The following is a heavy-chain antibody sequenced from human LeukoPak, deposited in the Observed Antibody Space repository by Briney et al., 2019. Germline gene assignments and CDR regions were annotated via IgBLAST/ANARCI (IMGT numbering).Heavy chain of an antibody. J-gene: IGHJ4*02. D-gene: IGHD6-13*01. CDR1: GFTFSSYA. V-gene: IGHV3-23*01. Sequence: GGSLRLSCAASGFTFSSYAMSWVRQAPGKGLEWVSAISGSGGSTYYADSVKGRFTISRDNSENTLYLQMNSLRAEDTAVYYCAKDGSAAAGSEVDYWGQGTLVTVSS. CDR2: ISGSGGST. CDR3: AKDGSAAAGSEVDY.